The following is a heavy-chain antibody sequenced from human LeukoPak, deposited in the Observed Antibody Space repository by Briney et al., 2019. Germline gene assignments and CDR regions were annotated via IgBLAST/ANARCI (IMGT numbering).Heavy chain of an antibody. J-gene: IGHJ4*02. V-gene: IGHV3-64*01. CDR2: ISSNGGST. D-gene: IGHD6-13*01. CDR3: ARMPLGIAAAGSDY. CDR1: GFAFSSYA. Sequence: GGSLRLSCAASGFAFSSYAMRWVRQAPGKGLEYASAISSNGGSTYYANSVKGRFTISRDNSKNTLYLQMGSLRAEDMAVYYCARMPLGIAAAGSDYWGQGTLVTVSS.